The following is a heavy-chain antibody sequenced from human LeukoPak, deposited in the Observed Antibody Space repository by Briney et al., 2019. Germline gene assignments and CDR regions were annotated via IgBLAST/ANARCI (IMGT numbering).Heavy chain of an antibody. Sequence: PGGSLRLSCAASGFTFSSYAMHWVRQAPGKGLEYVSALSSNGGSTYYANSVKGRFTISRDNPKNTLYLQMGSLRAEDMAVYYCARSRLLVAVPFDYWGQGTLVTVSS. CDR3: ARSRLLVAVPFDY. CDR2: LSSNGGST. D-gene: IGHD5-12*01. CDR1: GFTFSSYA. V-gene: IGHV3-64*01. J-gene: IGHJ4*02.